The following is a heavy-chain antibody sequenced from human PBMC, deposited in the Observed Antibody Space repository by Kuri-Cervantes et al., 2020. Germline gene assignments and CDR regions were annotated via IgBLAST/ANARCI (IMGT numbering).Heavy chain of an antibody. CDR2: IYWDDDK. V-gene: IGHV2-5*02. Sequence: SGPTLVKPTQTLTLTCTFSGFSLSTSGVGVGWIRQPPGKALEWLALIYWDDDKRYSPSLKSRLTITKDTSKNQVVLTMTNMDPVDTATYYCARASVVPAAISLYYYYYMDVWGKGTTVTVSS. CDR1: GFSLSTSGVG. J-gene: IGHJ6*03. CDR3: ARASVVPAAISLYYYYYMDV. D-gene: IGHD2-2*02.